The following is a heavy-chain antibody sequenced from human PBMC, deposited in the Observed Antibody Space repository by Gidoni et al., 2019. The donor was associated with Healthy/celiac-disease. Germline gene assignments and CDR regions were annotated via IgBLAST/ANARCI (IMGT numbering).Heavy chain of an antibody. CDR3: AADPMITFGEPEGY. J-gene: IGHJ4*02. D-gene: IGHD3-16*01. CDR1: GFTFSSCS. V-gene: IGHV3-21*01. CDR2: ISSSSSYI. Sequence: EVQLVESGGGLVKPGGSLRLSCAASGFTFSSCSMNWVRQAPGKGLEWVSSISSSSSYIYYADSVKGRFTISRDNAKNSLYLQMNSLRAEDTAVYYCAADPMITFGEPEGYWGQGTLVTVSS.